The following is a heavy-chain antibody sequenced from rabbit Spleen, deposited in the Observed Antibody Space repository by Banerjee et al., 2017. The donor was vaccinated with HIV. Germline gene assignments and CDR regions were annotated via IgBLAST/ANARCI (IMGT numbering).Heavy chain of an antibody. CDR3: VRDRAAPIVTGTYSL. CDR2: IYAGSTGTT. V-gene: IGHV1S45*01. Sequence: EQLEESGGGLVKPEGSLTLTCKASGVSLNDKDVMCWVRQAPGKGLEWIGTIYAGSTGTTDYARWAKGRFTISKTSSTTVTLQMTSLTAADTATYFCVRDRAAPIVTGTYSLWGPGTLVTVS. D-gene: IGHD7-1*01. CDR1: GVSLNDKDV. J-gene: IGHJ4*01.